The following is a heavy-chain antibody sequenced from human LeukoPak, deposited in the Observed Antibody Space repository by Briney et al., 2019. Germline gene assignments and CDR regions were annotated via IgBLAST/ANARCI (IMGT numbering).Heavy chain of an antibody. Sequence: GGSLRLSCAASGFTFSSYSMNWVRQAPGKGLEWVSYISSSSSTIYYADSVKGRFTISRDNAKNSLYLQMNSLRDEDTAVYYRARECNTMIVSDWFDYWGQGTLVTVSS. V-gene: IGHV3-48*02. D-gene: IGHD3-22*01. CDR3: ARECNTMIVSDWFDY. J-gene: IGHJ4*02. CDR1: GFTFSSYS. CDR2: ISSSSSTI.